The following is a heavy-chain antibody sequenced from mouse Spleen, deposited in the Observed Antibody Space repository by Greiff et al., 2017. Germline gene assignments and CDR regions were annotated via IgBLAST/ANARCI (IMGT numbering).Heavy chain of an antibody. Sequence: EVMLVESGGGLVKPGGSLKLSCAASGFTFSSYAMSWVRQTPEKRLEWVASISSGGSTYYPDSVKGRFTISRDNARNILYLQMSSLRSEDTAMYYCARGRDYYGSSRYYFDYWGQGTTLTVSS. CDR1: GFTFSSYA. V-gene: IGHV5-6-5*01. J-gene: IGHJ2*01. CDR3: ARGRDYYGSSRYYFDY. CDR2: ISSGGST. D-gene: IGHD1-1*01.